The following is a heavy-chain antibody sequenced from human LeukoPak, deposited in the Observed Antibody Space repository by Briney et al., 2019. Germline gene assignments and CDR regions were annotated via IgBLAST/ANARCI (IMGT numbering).Heavy chain of an antibody. CDR3: ARGPGYWSDDWFDP. J-gene: IGHJ5*02. CDR2: IYSSGST. D-gene: IGHD3-22*01. V-gene: IGHV3-66*01. Sequence: GGSLRLSCAASGVIVSSDYMSWVRQAPGKGLEWVSLIYSSGSTYYADSVKGRFTISRDNSKNTLYLQMNSLRAEDTAVYYCARGPGYWSDDWFDPWGQGTLVAVSS. CDR1: GVIVSSDY.